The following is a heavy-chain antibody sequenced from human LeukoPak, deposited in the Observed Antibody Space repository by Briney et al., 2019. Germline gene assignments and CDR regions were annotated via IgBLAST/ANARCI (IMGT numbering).Heavy chain of an antibody. CDR3: ARSSRSYTQYFDY. CDR1: GGSFSGYY. Sequence: SETLSLTCAVYGGSFSGYYWSWIRQPPGKGVEWIGEINHSGSTNYNPSLKSRVTISVDTSKNQFSLKLSSVTAADTAVYYCARSSRSYTQYFDYWGQGTLVTVSS. J-gene: IGHJ4*02. V-gene: IGHV4-34*01. D-gene: IGHD1-26*01. CDR2: INHSGST.